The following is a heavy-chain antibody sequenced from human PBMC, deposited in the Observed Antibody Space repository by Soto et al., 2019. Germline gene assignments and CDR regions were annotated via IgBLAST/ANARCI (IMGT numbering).Heavy chain of an antibody. CDR3: AHIPRYYQYAWFDP. V-gene: IGHV2-5*02. CDR1: GFSLTTRGVV. Sequence: QITLKESGPTLVKPTQTLTLTCTFSGFSLTTRGVVVGWIRQPPGKALECLALISWDDDKRYSPSLQSRLSTTKDTSKNQVVLTMTNMDPVDTATYYCAHIPRYYQYAWFDPWGQGTLVTVSS. D-gene: IGHD3-10*01. J-gene: IGHJ5*02. CDR2: ISWDDDK.